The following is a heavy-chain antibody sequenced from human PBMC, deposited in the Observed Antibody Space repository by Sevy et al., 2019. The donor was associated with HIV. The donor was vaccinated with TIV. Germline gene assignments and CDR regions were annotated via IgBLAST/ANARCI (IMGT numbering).Heavy chain of an antibody. CDR3: ARTPIGNYVDYFDY. D-gene: IGHD1-7*01. V-gene: IGHV3-53*01. J-gene: IGHJ4*02. CDR1: GFIVTSNY. Sequence: GGSLRLSCAASGFIVTSNYMSWVRQAPGKGLEWVSVIHGGGTTKYADSAKGRFTISRDNSTNTLYLQMNTLRAEDTAVYYCARTPIGNYVDYFDYWGQGTLVTVSS. CDR2: IHGGGTT.